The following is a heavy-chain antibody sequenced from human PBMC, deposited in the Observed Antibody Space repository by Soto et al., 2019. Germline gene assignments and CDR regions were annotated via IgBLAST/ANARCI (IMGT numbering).Heavy chain of an antibody. D-gene: IGHD6-19*01. CDR3: AKELPIAVAENWFDP. CDR2: ISYDGSNK. Sequence: GGSLRLSCAASGFTFSSYGMHWVRQAPGKGLEWVAVISYDGSNKYYADSVKGRFTISRDNSKNTLYLQMNGLRAEDTAVYYCAKELPIAVAENWFDPWGQGTLVTVSS. V-gene: IGHV3-30*18. CDR1: GFTFSSYG. J-gene: IGHJ5*02.